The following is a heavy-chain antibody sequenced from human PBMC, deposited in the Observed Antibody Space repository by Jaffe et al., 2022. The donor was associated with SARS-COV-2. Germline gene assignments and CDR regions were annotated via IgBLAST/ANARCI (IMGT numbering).Heavy chain of an antibody. Sequence: EVQLLESGGGLVQPGGSLRLSCAASGFTFSSYAMSWVRQAPGKGLEWVSAISGSGGSTYYADSVKGRFTISRDNSKNTLYLQMNSLRAEDTAVYYCAKNGLHSSGWYEDEYYFDYWGQGTLVTVSS. CDR1: GFTFSSYA. J-gene: IGHJ4*02. CDR2: ISGSGGST. D-gene: IGHD6-19*01. V-gene: IGHV3-23*01. CDR3: AKNGLHSSGWYEDEYYFDY.